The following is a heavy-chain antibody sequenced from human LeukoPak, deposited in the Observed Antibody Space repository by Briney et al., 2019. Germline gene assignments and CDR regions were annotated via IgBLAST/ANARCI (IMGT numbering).Heavy chain of an antibody. D-gene: IGHD2-2*01. CDR2: IYTSGST. CDR1: GGSITSGSYF. CDR3: ARAAGGYCSSTSCYGLDYYYYMDV. J-gene: IGHJ6*03. Sequence: RPSETLSLTCSVSGGSITSGSYFWSWIRQPAGKGLEWIGRIYTSGSTNYNPSLKSRVTISVDTSKSQFSLKLSSVTAADTAVYYCARAAGGYCSSTSCYGLDYYYYMDVWGKGTTVTISS. V-gene: IGHV4-61*02.